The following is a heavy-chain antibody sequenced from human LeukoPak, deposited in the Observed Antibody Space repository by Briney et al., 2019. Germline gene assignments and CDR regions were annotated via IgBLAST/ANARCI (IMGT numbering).Heavy chain of an antibody. CDR3: ARDLSGVGATDY. Sequence: GGSLRLSCSASGFPFSSYSMNWVRQAPGKGLEWVSSISSSSSYIYYADSVKGRFTISRDNAKNSLYLQMNSLRAEDTAVYYCARDLSGVGATDYWGQGTLVTVSS. J-gene: IGHJ4*02. CDR2: ISSSSSYI. V-gene: IGHV3-21*01. D-gene: IGHD1-26*01. CDR1: GFPFSSYS.